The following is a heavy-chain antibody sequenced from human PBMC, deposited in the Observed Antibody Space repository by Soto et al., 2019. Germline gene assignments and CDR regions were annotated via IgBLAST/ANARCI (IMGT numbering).Heavy chain of an antibody. D-gene: IGHD6-13*01. Sequence: WEALKISCKASGYSVTTDWIGGVRQIPGAGREWMVIIYPGDSDTRYSPSFQVQVTISADKSISTAYLQWSSLKASDSAMFYCARQDIAGNSVDFWGQGTLVTVSS. CDR2: IYPGDSDT. V-gene: IGHV5-51*01. CDR1: GYSVTTDW. J-gene: IGHJ4*02. CDR3: ARQDIAGNSVDF.